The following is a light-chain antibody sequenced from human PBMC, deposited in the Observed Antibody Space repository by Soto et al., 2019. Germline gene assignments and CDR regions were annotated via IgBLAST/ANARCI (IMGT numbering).Light chain of an antibody. Sequence: EIVLTQSPGTLSLSPGERATLSCRASQRVSSSYLAWYQQKPGQAPGLLIYGASTRATGIPDRFSGSGSGTDFTLTISRLEPEDFAVYFCQRYGSSPPFTFGQGTKVEI. CDR1: QRVSSSY. CDR2: GAS. J-gene: IGKJ2*01. CDR3: QRYGSSPPFT. V-gene: IGKV3-20*01.